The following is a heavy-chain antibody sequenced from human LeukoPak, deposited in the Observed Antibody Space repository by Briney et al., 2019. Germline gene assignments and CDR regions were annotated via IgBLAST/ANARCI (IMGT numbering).Heavy chain of an antibody. CDR2: ISNDGINN. CDR3: AKEMGSRSSLFYFDY. J-gene: IGHJ4*01. Sequence: GGSLRLSCAASGFTFSTYRMSWVRQAPGKGLEWVAAISNDGINNYYADSVNGRFTISRDNSKNTLYLLVNTLRGEDTAVYYCAKEMGSRSSLFYFDYWGQGTLLTVSS. CDR1: GFTFSTYR. V-gene: IGHV3-30*18. D-gene: IGHD3-10*01.